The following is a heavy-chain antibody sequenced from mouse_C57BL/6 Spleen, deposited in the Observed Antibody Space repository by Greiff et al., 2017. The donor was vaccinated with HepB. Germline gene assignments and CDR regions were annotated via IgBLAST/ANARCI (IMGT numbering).Heavy chain of an antibody. V-gene: IGHV2-2*01. CDR2: IWSGGST. D-gene: IGHD1-1*01. CDR1: GFSLTSYG. J-gene: IGHJ4*01. Sequence: QVQLQQSGPGLVQPSQSLSITCTVSGFSLTSYGVHWVRQSPGKGLEWLGVIWSGGSTDYNAAFISRLSISKDNSKSQVFFKMNSLQADDTAIYYCAGYGSSYPDAMDYWGQGTSVTVSS. CDR3: AGYGSSYPDAMDY.